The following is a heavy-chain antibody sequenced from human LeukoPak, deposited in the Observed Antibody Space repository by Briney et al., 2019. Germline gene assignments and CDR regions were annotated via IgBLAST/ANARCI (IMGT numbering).Heavy chain of an antibody. CDR1: GYTFTDYY. V-gene: IGHV1-2*06. D-gene: IGHD1-1*01. CDR2: ISPNGGGT. Sequence: GASVKVSCQASGYTFTDYYIHWVRQAPGQGLEWVGRISPNGGGTIYAQNFQGRVTVTRDTSITTAYMELNRLTSDDTAVYFCAKLEGSAATSYDWGQGTLATVSS. CDR3: AKLEGSAATSYD. J-gene: IGHJ4*02.